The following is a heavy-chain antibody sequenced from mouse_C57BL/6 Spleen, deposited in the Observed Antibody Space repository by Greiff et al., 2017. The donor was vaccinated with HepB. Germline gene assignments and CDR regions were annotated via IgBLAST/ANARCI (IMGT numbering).Heavy chain of an antibody. Sequence: EVQLVESGGGLVKPGGSLKLSCAASGFTFSDYGMHWVRQAPEKGLEWVAYISSGSSTIYYADTVKGRFTISRDNAKNTLFLQMTSLRSEDTALYYCARGYGNYPLFDYWGQGTTLTVSS. J-gene: IGHJ2*01. CDR2: ISSGSSTI. D-gene: IGHD2-1*01. CDR1: GFTFSDYG. V-gene: IGHV5-17*01. CDR3: ARGYGNYPLFDY.